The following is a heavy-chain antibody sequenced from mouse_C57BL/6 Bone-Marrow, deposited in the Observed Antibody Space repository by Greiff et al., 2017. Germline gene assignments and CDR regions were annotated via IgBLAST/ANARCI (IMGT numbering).Heavy chain of an antibody. V-gene: IGHV1-81*01. CDR1: GYTFTSYG. Sequence: VKLMESGAELARPGASVKLSCKASGYTFTSYGISWVKQRTGQGLEWIGEIYPRSGNTYYNEKFKGKATLTADKSSSTAYMELRSLTSEDSAVYFCAREAVYDGYYGGYFDVWGTGTTVTVSS. CDR2: IYPRSGNT. D-gene: IGHD2-3*01. CDR3: AREAVYDGYYGGYFDV. J-gene: IGHJ1*03.